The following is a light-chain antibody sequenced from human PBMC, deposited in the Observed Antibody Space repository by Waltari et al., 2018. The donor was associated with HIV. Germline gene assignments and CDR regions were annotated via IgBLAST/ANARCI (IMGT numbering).Light chain of an antibody. Sequence: DIQMTQSPSSVSTSVGGAVPISCRTSQNIGNSLAWYQLKSGKAPRLLIYGASRLDARIPARFNGRGSRSHFTLNISNLQPEDFAIYVCQQAKSFPHTFAGGTRVEV. V-gene: IGKV1-12*01. CDR3: QQAKSFPHT. CDR2: GAS. J-gene: IGKJ4*01. CDR1: QNIGNS.